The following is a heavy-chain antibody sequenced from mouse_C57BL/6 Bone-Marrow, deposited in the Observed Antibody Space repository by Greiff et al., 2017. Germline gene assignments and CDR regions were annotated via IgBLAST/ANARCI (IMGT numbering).Heavy chain of an antibody. J-gene: IGHJ2*01. D-gene: IGHD1-1*01. CDR3: ARGYYYGSSHLDY. CDR1: GYTFTSYG. V-gene: IGHV1-81*01. Sequence: VKLVESGAELARPGASVTLSCKASGYTFTSYGISWVKQRPGQGLEWIGEIYPRSGNTYYNEKFKGKATLTADKSSSTAYMELRSLTSEDSAVYFWARGYYYGSSHLDYGGQGTTLTVSS. CDR2: IYPRSGNT.